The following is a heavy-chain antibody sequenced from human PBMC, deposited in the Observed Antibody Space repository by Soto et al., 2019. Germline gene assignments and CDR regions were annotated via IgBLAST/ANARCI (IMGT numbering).Heavy chain of an antibody. J-gene: IGHJ4*02. CDR2: IYYSGST. CDR3: ARDSLCGGDCYSNY. D-gene: IGHD2-21*02. Sequence: RLCRTCPVSGGSISSGDYYWSWIREPPGKGLEWIGYIYYSGSTYYNPSLKSRVTISVDTSKNQFSLKLTSVTAADTAVYYSARDSLCGGDCYSNYWGQGTPVTVYS. CDR1: GGSISSGDYY. V-gene: IGHV4-30-4*01.